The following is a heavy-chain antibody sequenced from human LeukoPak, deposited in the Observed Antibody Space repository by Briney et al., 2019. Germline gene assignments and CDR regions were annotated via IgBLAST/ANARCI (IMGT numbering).Heavy chain of an antibody. CDR2: IIPILGIA. CDR1: GGTFSSYA. J-gene: IGHJ6*03. D-gene: IGHD1-26*01. Sequence: SVKVSCKASGGTFSSYAISWVRQAPGQGLEWMGRIIPILGIANYAQKFQGRVTITADKSTSTAYMELNSLRAEDTAVCYCARGPRILPPGYYYYYMDVWGKGTTVTVSS. CDR3: ARGPRILPPGYYYYYMDV. V-gene: IGHV1-69*04.